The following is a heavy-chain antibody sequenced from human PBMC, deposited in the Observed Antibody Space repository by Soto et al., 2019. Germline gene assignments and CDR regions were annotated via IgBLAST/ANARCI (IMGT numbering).Heavy chain of an antibody. CDR3: TRHVVAGTFYYYGMDV. CDR2: IRSKANSYAT. J-gene: IGHJ6*02. Sequence: VGSLRLSCAASGFTFSGSAMHWVRQASGKGLEWVGRIRSKANSYATAYAASVKGRFTISRDDSKNTAYLQMNSLKTEDTAVYYCTRHVVAGTFYYYGMDVWGQGTTVTVSS. V-gene: IGHV3-73*01. CDR1: GFTFSGSA. D-gene: IGHD6-19*01.